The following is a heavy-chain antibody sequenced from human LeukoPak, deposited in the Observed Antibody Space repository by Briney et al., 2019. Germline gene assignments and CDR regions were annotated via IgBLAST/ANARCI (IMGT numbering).Heavy chain of an antibody. D-gene: IGHD2-21*02. Sequence: PSETLSLTCTVSGGSISSGDYYWSWIRQPPGKGLEWIGYIYYSGSTNYNPSLKSRVTISVDTSKNQFSLKLSSVTAADTAVYYCAREYCGGDCHSGVFDYWGQGTLVTVSS. J-gene: IGHJ4*02. V-gene: IGHV4-61*08. CDR2: IYYSGST. CDR1: GGSISSGDYY. CDR3: AREYCGGDCHSGVFDY.